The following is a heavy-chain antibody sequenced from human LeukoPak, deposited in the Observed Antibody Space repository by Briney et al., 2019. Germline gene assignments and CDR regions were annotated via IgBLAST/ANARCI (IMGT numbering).Heavy chain of an antibody. D-gene: IGHD2-2*01. V-gene: IGHV4-34*01. CDR1: GGSFSGYY. CDR3: AREGYQYQLRWVSGWFDP. Sequence: KASETLSLTCAVYGGSFSGYYWSWIRQPPGKGLEWIGEINHSGSTNYNPSLKSRVTISVDTSKNQFSLKLSSVTAADTAVYYCAREGYQYQLRWVSGWFDPWGQGTLVTVSS. J-gene: IGHJ5*02. CDR2: INHSGST.